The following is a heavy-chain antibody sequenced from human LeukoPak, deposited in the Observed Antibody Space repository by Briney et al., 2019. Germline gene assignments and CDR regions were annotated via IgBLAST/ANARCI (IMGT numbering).Heavy chain of an antibody. CDR3: AREGSSWPIDY. D-gene: IGHD6-13*01. CDR1: GYTFTGYY. J-gene: IGHJ4*02. Sequence: ASVKVSCXASGYTFTGYYMHWVRQAPGQGLEWMGRINPNSGGTNFAQNFQGRVAMTRDTSISTAYMELSRLRSDDTAVYYCAREGSSWPIDYWGQGTLVTVSS. V-gene: IGHV1-2*06. CDR2: INPNSGGT.